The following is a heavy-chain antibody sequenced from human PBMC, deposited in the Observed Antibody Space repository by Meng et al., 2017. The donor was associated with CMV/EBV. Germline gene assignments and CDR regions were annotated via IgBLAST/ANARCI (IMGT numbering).Heavy chain of an antibody. J-gene: IGHJ6*02. CDR2: MNPNSGNT. Sequence: ASVTVSCKASGYTFTSYDINWVRQATGQGLEWMGWMNPNSGNTGYAQKFQGRVTMTRNTSISTAYMELSSLRSEDTAVYYCAREGRGYSYGSYYYYGMDVWGQGTTVTGSS. D-gene: IGHD5-18*01. CDR3: AREGRGYSYGSYYYYGMDV. CDR1: GYTFTSYD. V-gene: IGHV1-8*01.